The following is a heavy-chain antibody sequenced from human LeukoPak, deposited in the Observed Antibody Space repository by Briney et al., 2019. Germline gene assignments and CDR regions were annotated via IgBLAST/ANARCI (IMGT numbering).Heavy chain of an antibody. Sequence: GGSLRLSCAASGFTFSSYAMHWVRQAPGKGLEWVAVISYDGSNKYYADSVKGRFTISRDNSKNTMYLQMNSLRAEDTAVYYCASRVFLSAFDIWGQGTMVTVSS. D-gene: IGHD2/OR15-2a*01. CDR2: ISYDGSNK. V-gene: IGHV3-30-3*02. CDR3: ASRVFLSAFDI. CDR1: GFTFSSYA. J-gene: IGHJ3*02.